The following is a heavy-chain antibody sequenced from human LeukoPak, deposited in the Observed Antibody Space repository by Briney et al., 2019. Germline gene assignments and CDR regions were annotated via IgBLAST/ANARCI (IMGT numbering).Heavy chain of an antibody. V-gene: IGHV3-23*01. CDR3: AKVRAPSGWFNSDY. CDR2: ISGSGDST. Sequence: GGSLRLSCAASGFTFRNYVMNWVRQAPGKGLEWVSGISGSGDSTYYADPVKGRFTISRDNSKNTLYLQMNSLRVEDTAAYYCAKVRAPSGWFNSDYWGQGTLVTVSS. D-gene: IGHD6-19*01. CDR1: GFTFRNYV. J-gene: IGHJ4*02.